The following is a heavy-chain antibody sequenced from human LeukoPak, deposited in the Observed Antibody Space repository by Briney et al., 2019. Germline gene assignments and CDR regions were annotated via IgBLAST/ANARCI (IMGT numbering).Heavy chain of an antibody. D-gene: IGHD3-10*01. V-gene: IGHV3-7*01. CDR2: LNEDGTKK. J-gene: IGHJ4*02. CDR1: GFAFSSEG. CDR3: AKDQGGSGDYFDY. Sequence: GRSLRLSCAASGFAFSSEGVSWVRQSPGKGREWVGDLNEDGTKKYYVDSLKGRLTISRDNAKNSLYLPMDSLRDEDTAVYYCAKDQGGSGDYFDYWGQGTLVTVSS.